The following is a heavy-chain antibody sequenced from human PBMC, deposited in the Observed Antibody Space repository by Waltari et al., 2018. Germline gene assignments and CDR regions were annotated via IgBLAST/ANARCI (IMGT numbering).Heavy chain of an antibody. CDR3: ARPSRGIQPFDY. J-gene: IGHJ4*02. Sequence: QLQLQESGPGLVKPSETLSLTCNVSGGSISSSSYYWGWVRQPPGKGLEWIGGIYNFGNTSYNPPLRSRVTISMDTPNNQFTLKLSSVTAADTAVYYCARPSRGIQPFDYWGPGTLVTVSS. D-gene: IGHD3-10*01. CDR2: IYNFGNT. V-gene: IGHV4-39*01. CDR1: GGSISSSSYY.